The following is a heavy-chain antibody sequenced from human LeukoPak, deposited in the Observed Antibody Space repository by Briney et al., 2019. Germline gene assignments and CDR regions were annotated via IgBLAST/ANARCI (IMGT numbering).Heavy chain of an antibody. J-gene: IGHJ4*02. V-gene: IGHV3-23*01. CDR2: ISGSGGST. CDR3: AKDLPRYYDSSGYYMDY. CDR1: GVTFNNYA. Sequence: PGGSLRLSCAASGVTFNNYAMSWVRQAPGKGLEWVSAISGSGGSTYYADSVKGRFTISRDNSNNTLYLQMNSLRAEDTALYYCAKDLPRYYDSSGYYMDYWGQGTLVTVSS. D-gene: IGHD3-22*01.